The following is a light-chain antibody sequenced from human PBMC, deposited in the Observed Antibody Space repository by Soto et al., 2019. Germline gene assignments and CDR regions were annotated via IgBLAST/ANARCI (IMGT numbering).Light chain of an antibody. CDR2: EVR. J-gene: IGLJ2*01. CDR3: CSYAGTSTLV. CDR1: SSDVGSYDL. Sequence: QSALTQPASVSGSPGQSITISCTGTSSDVGSYDLVSWYQQHPVKAPKLMIYEVRKRPSGLSNRCSGSKSGNKASLTISGLQAEDEADYYCCSYAGTSTLVFGSGTKLTVL. V-gene: IGLV2-23*02.